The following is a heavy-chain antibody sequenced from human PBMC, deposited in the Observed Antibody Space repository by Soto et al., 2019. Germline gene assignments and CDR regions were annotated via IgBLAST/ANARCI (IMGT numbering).Heavy chain of an antibody. J-gene: IGHJ6*02. CDR2: SSWNSGSI. CDR3: AKAGYSYSLAGMDV. D-gene: IGHD5-18*01. Sequence: GGSLRLSCAASGFTFDDYAMHWVRQAPGKGLEWVSGSSWNSGSIGYADSVKGRFTISRDNAKNSLYLQMNSLRAEDTALYYCAKAGYSYSLAGMDVWGQGTTVTVSS. V-gene: IGHV3-9*01. CDR1: GFTFDDYA.